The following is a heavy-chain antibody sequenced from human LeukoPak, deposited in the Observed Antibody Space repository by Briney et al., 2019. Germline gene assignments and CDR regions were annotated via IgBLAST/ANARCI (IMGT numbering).Heavy chain of an antibody. CDR1: GGSISSSSYY. D-gene: IGHD2-2*01. V-gene: IGHV4-39*07. CDR3: ARGYCSSTSCPHWFDP. CDR2: IYYSGST. Sequence: SETLSLTCTVSGGSISSSSYYWGWIRQPPGKGLEWIGSIYYSGSTYYNPSLKSRVTISVDTSKNQFSLKLSSVTAADTAVYYCARGYCSSTSCPHWFDPWGQGTLVTVSS. J-gene: IGHJ5*02.